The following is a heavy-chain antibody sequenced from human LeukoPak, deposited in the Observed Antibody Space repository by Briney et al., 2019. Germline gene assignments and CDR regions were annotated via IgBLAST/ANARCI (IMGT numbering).Heavy chain of an antibody. D-gene: IGHD3-10*01. CDR3: AKAQGTMVRGAIDPDY. J-gene: IGHJ4*02. CDR2: ISYDGSNK. Sequence: GGSLRLSCAASGFTFSSYAMSWVRQAPGKGLEWVAVISYDGSNKYYADSVKGRFTISRDNSKNTLYLQMNSLRAEDTAVYYCAKAQGTMVRGAIDPDYWGQGTLVTVSS. V-gene: IGHV3-30*18. CDR1: GFTFSSYA.